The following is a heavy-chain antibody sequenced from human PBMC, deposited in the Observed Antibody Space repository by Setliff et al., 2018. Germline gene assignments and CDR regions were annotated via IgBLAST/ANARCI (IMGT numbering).Heavy chain of an antibody. CDR1: GGSISSYY. CDR2: INQSGNT. CDR3: RFWSSYYKNDY. J-gene: IGHJ4*02. V-gene: IGHV4-59*04. Sequence: PSETLSLTCTVSGGSISSYYWSWIRQPPGKRPEWIAEINQSGNTNYNPSLNSRVSVSVDTPTNQFSLKVFSVTAADTAVYYCRFWSSYYKNDYWAQGTLVTVSS. D-gene: IGHD3-3*01.